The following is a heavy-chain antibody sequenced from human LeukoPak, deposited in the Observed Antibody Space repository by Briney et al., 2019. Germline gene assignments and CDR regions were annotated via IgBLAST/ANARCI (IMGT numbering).Heavy chain of an antibody. CDR1: GFTFDDYT. Sequence: PGGSLRLSCAASGFTFDDYTMHWVRQAPGKGLEWVSLISWDGGSTYYADSVKGRFTISRDNSKNSLYLQMNSLRAEDTAVYYCAKVYGDYVDRLAYYMDVWGKGTTVTVSS. D-gene: IGHD4-17*01. CDR2: ISWDGGST. J-gene: IGHJ6*03. CDR3: AKVYGDYVDRLAYYMDV. V-gene: IGHV3-43*01.